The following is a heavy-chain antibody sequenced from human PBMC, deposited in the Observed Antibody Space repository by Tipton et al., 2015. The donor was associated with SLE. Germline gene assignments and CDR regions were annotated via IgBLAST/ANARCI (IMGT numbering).Heavy chain of an antibody. CDR1: GGSISSSSYY. J-gene: IGHJ3*02. CDR3: ARPGDGYPNGAFDI. D-gene: IGHD5-24*01. CDR2: IYYSGST. V-gene: IGHV4-39*01. Sequence: TLSLTCTVSGGSISSSSYYWGWIRQPPGKGLEWIGSIYYSGSTYYNPSLKSRVTISVDTSKNQFSLKLSSVTAADTAVYYCARPGDGYPNGAFDIWGQGTMVTVSS.